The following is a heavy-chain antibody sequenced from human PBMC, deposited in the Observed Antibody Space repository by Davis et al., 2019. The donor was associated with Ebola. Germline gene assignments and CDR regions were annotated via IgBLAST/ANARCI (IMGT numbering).Heavy chain of an antibody. Sequence: HTGGSLRLSCAASGFTFSNYAMSWVRQAPGKGLVWVSRINSDGSSTSYADSVKGRFTISRDNAKNTLYLQMNSLRAEDTAVYYCARGRWLQSTYFDYWGQGTLVTVSS. CDR2: INSDGSST. V-gene: IGHV3-74*01. J-gene: IGHJ4*02. CDR3: ARGRWLQSTYFDY. CDR1: GFTFSNYA. D-gene: IGHD5-24*01.